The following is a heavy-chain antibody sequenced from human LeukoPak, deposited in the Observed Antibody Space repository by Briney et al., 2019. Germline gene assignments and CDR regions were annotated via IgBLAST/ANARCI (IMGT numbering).Heavy chain of an antibody. Sequence: PSETLSLTCTVSGGSISSYYWSWIRQPPGKGLEWIGYIYYSGYTNYNPSLKSRVTISVDTSKNQFSLKLSSVTAADTAVYYCARLLRYYYGSGIRNYYYYMDVWGKGTAVTISS. J-gene: IGHJ6*03. CDR2: IYYSGYT. D-gene: IGHD3-10*01. CDR1: GGSISSYY. CDR3: ARLLRYYYGSGIRNYYYYMDV. V-gene: IGHV4-59*12.